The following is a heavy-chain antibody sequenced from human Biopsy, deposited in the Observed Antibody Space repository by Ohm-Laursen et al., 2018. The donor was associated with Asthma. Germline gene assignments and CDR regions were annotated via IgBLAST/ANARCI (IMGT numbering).Heavy chain of an antibody. CDR2: ISFDGTNR. CDR3: AKEVFSGWELRRGPDS. D-gene: IGHD1-26*01. Sequence: SLRLSCAASGFSFSNYGMHWVRQAPGKGLDWVAVISFDGTNRNYTDSVKGRFTISRDNSRNTLHLEMNSLRAEDTAVYFCAKEVFSGWELRRGPDSWGQGTLVTVSS. CDR1: GFSFSNYG. J-gene: IGHJ4*02. V-gene: IGHV3-30*18.